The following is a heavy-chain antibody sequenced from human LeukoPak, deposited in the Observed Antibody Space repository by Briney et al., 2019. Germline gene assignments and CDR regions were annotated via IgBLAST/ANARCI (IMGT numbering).Heavy chain of an antibody. Sequence: ASVRVSCKASGYTFTGYYMHWVRQAPGQGLEWMGWINPNSGGTNYAQKFQGRVTMTRDTSISTAYMELSRLRSDDTAVYYCARDGDYYDSSGYYNWGQGTLVTVSS. D-gene: IGHD3-22*01. CDR3: ARDGDYYDSSGYYN. J-gene: IGHJ4*02. CDR1: GYTFTGYY. V-gene: IGHV1-2*02. CDR2: INPNSGGT.